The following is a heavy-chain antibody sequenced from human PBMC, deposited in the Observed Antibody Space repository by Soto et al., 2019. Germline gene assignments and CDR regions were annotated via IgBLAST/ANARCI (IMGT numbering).Heavy chain of an antibody. J-gene: IGHJ4*02. V-gene: IGHV1-18*01. CDR2: ISAYNGNT. CDR3: ATALQIWSGYNYFDY. Sequence: ASVKVSCKGSGYTFTSYGISWVRQAPGQGLEWMGWISAYNGNTNYAQKHQGRVTMTTDTSTSTAYMELRSLRSDDTAVYYCATALQIWSGYNYFDYWGQGTLVTVSS. CDR1: GYTFTSYG. D-gene: IGHD3-3*01.